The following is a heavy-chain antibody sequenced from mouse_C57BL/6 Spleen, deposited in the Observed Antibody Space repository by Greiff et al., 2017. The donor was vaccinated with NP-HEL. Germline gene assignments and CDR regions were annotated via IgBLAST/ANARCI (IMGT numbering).Heavy chain of an antibody. Sequence: VQLKESGPELVKPGASVKIPCKASGYTFTDYNMDWVKQSHGKSLEWIGDINPNNGGTIYNQKFKGKATLTVDKSSSTAYMELRSLTSEDTAVYYCARRDRRGFAYWGQGTLVTVSA. CDR1: GYTFTDYN. J-gene: IGHJ3*01. CDR3: ARRDRRGFAY. CDR2: INPNNGGT. D-gene: IGHD3-3*01. V-gene: IGHV1-18*01.